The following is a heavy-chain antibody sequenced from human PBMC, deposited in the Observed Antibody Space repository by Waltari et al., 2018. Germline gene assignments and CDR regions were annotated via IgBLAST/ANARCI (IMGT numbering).Heavy chain of an antibody. J-gene: IGHJ4*02. V-gene: IGHV1-2*06. Sequence: QVQLVQSGAEVKKPGASVKVSCKASGYTFTGYYMHLLRQAPGQGLEWMGRINPNSGGTNYAQKFQGRVTMTRDTSISTAYMELSRLRSDDTAVYYCARPEYSSGWYDYWGQGTLVTVSS. CDR2: INPNSGGT. CDR3: ARPEYSSGWYDY. D-gene: IGHD6-19*01. CDR1: GYTFTGYY.